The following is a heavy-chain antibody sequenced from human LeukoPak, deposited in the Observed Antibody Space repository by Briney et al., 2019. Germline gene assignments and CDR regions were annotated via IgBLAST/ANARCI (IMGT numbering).Heavy chain of an antibody. V-gene: IGHV4-34*01. CDR1: RGSSRGYY. Sequence: ERPSHTCVLYRGSSRGYYWSCIRQPPQNGMASFGESNHSGSTNYNPYLKSRVTISVDTSKNQISLKLSSVTAADTAVNYLARGQLLGWLQLCPYFDYWGQGALVTVSS. CDR2: SNHSGST. D-gene: IGHD5-24*01. CDR3: ARGQLLGWLQLCPYFDY. J-gene: IGHJ4*02.